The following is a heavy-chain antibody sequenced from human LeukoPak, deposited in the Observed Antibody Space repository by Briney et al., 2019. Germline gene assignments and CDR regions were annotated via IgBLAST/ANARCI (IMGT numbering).Heavy chain of an antibody. Sequence: SVKVSXKASGGTFSSYGISWVRQAPGQGLEWMGRIVPIFGTANYAQKFQGRVTITTDESTSTAYMELSSLRSEDTAVYYCASYTYYYDSSGYNFAYWGQGTLVTVSS. CDR2: IVPIFGTA. J-gene: IGHJ4*02. D-gene: IGHD3-22*01. CDR3: ASYTYYYDSSGYNFAY. CDR1: GGTFSSYG. V-gene: IGHV1-69*05.